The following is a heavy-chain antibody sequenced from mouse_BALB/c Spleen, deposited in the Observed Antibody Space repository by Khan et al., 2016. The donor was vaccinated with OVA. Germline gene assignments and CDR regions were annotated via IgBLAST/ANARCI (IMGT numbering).Heavy chain of an antibody. D-gene: IGHD2-4*01. CDR1: GFSLNAYS. CDR2: IWSAGST. V-gene: IGHV2-2*02. CDR3: ARRCDDYGRGACFVY. J-gene: IGHJ3*01. Sequence: VQLQESGPGLLQPSQSLSITCTVSGFSLNAYSVHWVRQSPGKGLEWLGVIWSAGSTDYNAAFMSRLSINKDNSKSQVFFKMNSLQSNDTAIYYCARRCDDYGRGACFVYWGQGTLVTVSA.